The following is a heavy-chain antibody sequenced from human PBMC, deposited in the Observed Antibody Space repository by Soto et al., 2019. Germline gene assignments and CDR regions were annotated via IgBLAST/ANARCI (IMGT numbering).Heavy chain of an antibody. J-gene: IGHJ6*02. CDR3: ARHRSHSSGWIDYYYGMGV. CDR2: IDPSDSYT. D-gene: IGHD6-19*01. V-gene: IGHV5-10-1*01. CDR1: GYSFTSYW. Sequence: GESLKISCKGSGYSFTSYWISWVRQMPGKGLEWMGRIDPSDSYTNYSPSFQGHVTISADKSISTAYLQWSSLKASDTAMYYCARHRSHSSGWIDYYYGMGVWGQGTRVTVSS.